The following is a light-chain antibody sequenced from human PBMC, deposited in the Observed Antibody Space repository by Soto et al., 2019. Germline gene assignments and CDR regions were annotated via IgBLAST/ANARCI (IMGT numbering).Light chain of an antibody. J-gene: IGKJ1*01. CDR2: DAS. V-gene: IGKV3-11*01. Sequence: EIVLTQSPATLSLSPGERATLSCRTSQSVSNYLAWYQQKPGQAPRLLMYDASNRATGIPARFSGSGSGTDFTLTITGLEPEDFAVYYCQQFHISRTFGQGTKVDIK. CDR3: QQFHISRT. CDR1: QSVSNY.